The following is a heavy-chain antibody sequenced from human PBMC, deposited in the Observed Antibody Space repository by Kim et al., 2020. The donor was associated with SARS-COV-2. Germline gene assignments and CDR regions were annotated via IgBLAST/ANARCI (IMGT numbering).Heavy chain of an antibody. Sequence: SQKFQGRVTITRDTSASTAYMELSSLRSEDTAVYYCARVYGDYGTDFDYWGQGTLVTVSS. CDR3: ARVYGDYGTDFDY. V-gene: IGHV1-3*01. D-gene: IGHD4-17*01. J-gene: IGHJ4*02.